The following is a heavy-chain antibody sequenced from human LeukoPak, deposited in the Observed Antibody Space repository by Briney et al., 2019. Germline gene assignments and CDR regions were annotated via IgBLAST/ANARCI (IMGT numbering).Heavy chain of an antibody. Sequence: ASVKVSCKASGYTFTGYYMHWVRQAPGQGLEWVGRINPNSGGTNYAQKFQGRVTMTRDTSISTAYMELSRLRSDDTAVYYCARVPLYDFWSGYQYYYYGMDVWGQETTVTVSS. CDR1: GYTFTGYY. CDR2: INPNSGGT. V-gene: IGHV1-2*06. D-gene: IGHD3-3*01. J-gene: IGHJ6*02. CDR3: ARVPLYDFWSGYQYYYYGMDV.